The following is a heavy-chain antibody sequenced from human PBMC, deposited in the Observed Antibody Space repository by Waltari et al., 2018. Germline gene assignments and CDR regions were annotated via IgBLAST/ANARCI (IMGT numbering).Heavy chain of an antibody. J-gene: IGHJ3*02. CDR3: ARDCWAQALCDGFDI. Sequence: EVRLVESGGGLVQPGGSLRLSCAASGFTFSSYWMTWVRQVPGRGLEGGADIKQSGMGQMYVESGRGRFTISEDNAKNSLSLQMNSLRAEDTALYYCARDCWAQALCDGFDIWGQGTMVTVSS. CDR2: IKQSGMGQ. CDR1: GFTFSSYW. D-gene: IGHD3-16*01. V-gene: IGHV3-7*01.